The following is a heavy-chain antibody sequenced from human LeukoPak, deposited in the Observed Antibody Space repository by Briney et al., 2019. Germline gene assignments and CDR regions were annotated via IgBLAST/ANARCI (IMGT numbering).Heavy chain of an antibody. CDR3: ARSAAGSDY. J-gene: IGHJ4*02. V-gene: IGHV3-48*03. D-gene: IGHD6-13*01. CDR2: ISTSGSTI. CDR1: GFTFSSYK. Sequence: GGSLRLSCAASGFTFSSYKMNWVRQAPGKGLDWVSYISTSGSTIYYADSVKGRFTISRDNAKNSLYLQMNSLRAEDTAVYYCARSAAGSDYWGQGTLVTVSS.